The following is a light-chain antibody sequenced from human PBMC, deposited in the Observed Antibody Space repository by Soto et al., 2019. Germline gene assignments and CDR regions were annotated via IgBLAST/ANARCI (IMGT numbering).Light chain of an antibody. CDR1: NSNIGRYS. CDR2: SDD. V-gene: IGLV1-44*01. CDR3: AAWDDNMNGPL. J-gene: IGLJ3*02. Sequence: QSVLTQPPSLSGTPGQRVTIFCSGSNSNIGRYSVNWYQHFPGTAPKILIYSDDERPSGVPDRFSGSKSGTSASLAISGLQSEDEAEYYCAAWDDNMNGPLFGGGTKVTVL.